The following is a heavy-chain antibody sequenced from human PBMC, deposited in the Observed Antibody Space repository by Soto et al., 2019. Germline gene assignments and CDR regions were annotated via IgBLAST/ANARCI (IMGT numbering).Heavy chain of an antibody. CDR1: GGSISSYY. CDR2: IYYSGST. D-gene: IGHD3-9*01. J-gene: IGHJ4*02. Sequence: PSETLSLTCTVSGGSISSYYWSWIRQPPGKGLEWIGYIYYSGSTNYNPSLKSRVTISVDTSKNQFSLKLSSVTAADTAVYYCKGGSGDSLTGAPTGNFDYWGQGTLVTVSS. V-gene: IGHV4-59*01. CDR3: KGGSGDSLTGAPTGNFDY.